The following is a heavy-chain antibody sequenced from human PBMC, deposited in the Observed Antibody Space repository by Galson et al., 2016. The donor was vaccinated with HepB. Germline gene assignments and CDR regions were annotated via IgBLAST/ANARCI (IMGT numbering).Heavy chain of an antibody. V-gene: IGHV3-64*01. CDR2: ISSNGGST. CDR1: GFTFSSYV. J-gene: IGHJ6*04. D-gene: IGHD5-12*01. CDR3: AREDIVATISDYYYGMDV. Sequence: SLRLSCAASGFTFSSYVMHRVRQGPGKGLEYVSSISSNGGSTYYANSVKGRFTISRDNSKNTLYLQMGSLRVEDMAVYYCAREDIVATISDYYYGMDVWGKGTTVTVSS.